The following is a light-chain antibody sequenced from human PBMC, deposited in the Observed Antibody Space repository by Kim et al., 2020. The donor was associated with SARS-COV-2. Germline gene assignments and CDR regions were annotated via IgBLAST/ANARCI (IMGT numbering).Light chain of an antibody. CDR2: WAS. CDR1: QSVLYSANNKNY. CDR3: QQYYSTPWT. J-gene: IGKJ1*01. Sequence: ATMNGKASQSVLYSANNKNYLAWYQQKPGQPPKLLIYWASTRESGVPDRFSGSGSGTDFTLTISSLQAEDVAVYYCQQYYSTPWTFGQGTKVDIK. V-gene: IGKV4-1*01.